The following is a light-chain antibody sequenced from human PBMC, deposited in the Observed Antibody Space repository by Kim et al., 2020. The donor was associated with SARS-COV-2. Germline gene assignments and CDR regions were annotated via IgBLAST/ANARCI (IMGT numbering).Light chain of an antibody. V-gene: IGKV3-20*01. CDR1: QSVSSTY. CDR3: QQYGTSLLT. CDR2: GAS. Sequence: LSPGERATRACRASQSVSSTYLAGYQQKPGQAPRLLIYGASSRATGITDRVSGSGSGTDFTLTISRLEPEDLAVYYCQQYGTSLLTFGGGTKLEI. J-gene: IGKJ4*01.